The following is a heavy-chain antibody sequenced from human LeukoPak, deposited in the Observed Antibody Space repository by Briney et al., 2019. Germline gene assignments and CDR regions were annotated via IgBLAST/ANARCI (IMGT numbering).Heavy chain of an antibody. V-gene: IGHV4-34*01. CDR1: GGSFSGYY. CDR3: ASRDYYDSSGYYGDY. D-gene: IGHD3-22*01. J-gene: IGHJ4*02. CDR2: TNHSGST. Sequence: SETLSLTCAVYGGSFSGYYWSWIRQPPGKGLEWIGETNHSGSTNYNPSLKSRVTISVDTSKNQFSLKLSSVTAADTAVYYCASRDYYDSSGYYGDYWGQGTLVTVSS.